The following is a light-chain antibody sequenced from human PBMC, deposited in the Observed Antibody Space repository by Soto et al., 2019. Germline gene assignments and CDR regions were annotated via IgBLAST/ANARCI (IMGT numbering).Light chain of an antibody. CDR3: QQYGSSST. CDR1: QSVSSSY. Sequence: EIVLTQSPGTLCLSRGERATLSCSASQSVSSSYLAWYQQQPGQSPRLLIYGESSRPTGIPDRFSGSGSGTDFTLTISRLEPEDFAVYYCQQYGSSSTVGQGTRVEIK. J-gene: IGKJ5*01. V-gene: IGKV3-20*01. CDR2: GES.